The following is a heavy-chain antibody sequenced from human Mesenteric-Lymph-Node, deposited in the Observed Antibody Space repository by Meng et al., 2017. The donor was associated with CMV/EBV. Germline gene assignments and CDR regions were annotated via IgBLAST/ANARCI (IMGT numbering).Heavy chain of an antibody. J-gene: IGHJ4*02. D-gene: IGHD5-18*01. Sequence: SAASCFTFGSYSMNWVRPAPRKELVWVSSLSSSSSYIYYAASVKGRFTISRDNAKNSLYLQMNSLRAEDTAVYYCARDRGYSYGPDYWGQGTLVTVSS. CDR3: ARDRGYSYGPDY. CDR1: CFTFGSYS. V-gene: IGHV3-21*01. CDR2: LSSSSSYI.